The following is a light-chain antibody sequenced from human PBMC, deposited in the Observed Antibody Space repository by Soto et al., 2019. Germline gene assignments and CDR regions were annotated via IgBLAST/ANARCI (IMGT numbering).Light chain of an antibody. CDR3: QQYGSSPIT. Sequence: EIVMTQSPFILSVSPWERSTLSFLASQSVSSSYLAWYQQKPGLAPRLLIYDASSRATGIPDRFSGSGSGTDFTLTISRLEPEDFAVYYCQQYGSSPITFGQGTRLEIK. J-gene: IGKJ5*01. CDR2: DAS. CDR1: QSVSSSY. V-gene: IGKV3D-20*01.